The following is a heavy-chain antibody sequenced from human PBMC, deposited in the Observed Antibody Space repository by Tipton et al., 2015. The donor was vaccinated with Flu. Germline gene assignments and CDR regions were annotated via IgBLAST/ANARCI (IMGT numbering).Heavy chain of an antibody. CDR3: ARGPNYDYYYYMDV. V-gene: IGHV4-4*07. J-gene: IGHJ6*03. D-gene: IGHD4/OR15-4a*01. CDR1: GGSISSYY. Sequence: TLSLTCTVSGGSISSYYWSWIRQPAGKGLEWIGRIYTSGSTNYNPSLKSRVTMSVDTSKNQFSLKLSSVTAADTAVYYCARGPNYDYYYYMDVWGKGTTVTVSS. CDR2: IYTSGST.